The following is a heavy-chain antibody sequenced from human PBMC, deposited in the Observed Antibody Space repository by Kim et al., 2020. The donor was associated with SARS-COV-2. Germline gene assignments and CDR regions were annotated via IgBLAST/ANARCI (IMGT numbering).Heavy chain of an antibody. Sequence: GGSLRLSCAASGFTFSSYGMHWVRQAPGKGLEWVAVISYDGSNKYYADSVKGRFTISRDNSKNTLYLQMNSLRAEDTAVYYCARDSPLDIVVVPAAYPFDYWGQGTLVTVSS. J-gene: IGHJ4*02. D-gene: IGHD2-2*03. CDR2: ISYDGSNK. V-gene: IGHV3-33*05. CDR3: ARDSPLDIVVVPAAYPFDY. CDR1: GFTFSSYG.